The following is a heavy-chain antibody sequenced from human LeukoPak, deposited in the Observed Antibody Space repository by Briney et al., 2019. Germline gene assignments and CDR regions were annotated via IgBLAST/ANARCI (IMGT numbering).Heavy chain of an antibody. CDR2: IYHSGST. J-gene: IGHJ6*02. CDR3: ARDLTVDYGDLYYYYYGMDV. V-gene: IGHV4-4*02. D-gene: IGHD4-17*01. Sequence: SGTLSLTCAVSGGSISSSNWWSWVRQPPGKGLEWIGEIYHSGSTNYNPSLKSRVTISVDKSKNQFSLKLSSVTAADTAVYYCARDLTVDYGDLYYYYYGMDVWGQGTTVTVSS. CDR1: GGSISSSNW.